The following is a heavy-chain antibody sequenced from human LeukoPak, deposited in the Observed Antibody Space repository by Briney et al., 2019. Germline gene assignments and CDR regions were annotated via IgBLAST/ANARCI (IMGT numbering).Heavy chain of an antibody. Sequence: SETLSLTCAVYGGSFSGYYWSWIRQPPGKGLEWIGYIYYSGSTNYNPSLKSRVTISVDTSKNQFSLKPSSVTAADTAVYYCARADYGDSQTFDYWGQGTLVTVSS. D-gene: IGHD4-17*01. CDR3: ARADYGDSQTFDY. J-gene: IGHJ4*02. CDR1: GGSFSGYY. CDR2: IYYSGST. V-gene: IGHV4-59*01.